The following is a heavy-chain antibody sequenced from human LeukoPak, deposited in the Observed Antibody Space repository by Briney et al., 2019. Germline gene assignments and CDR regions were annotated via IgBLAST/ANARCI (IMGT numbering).Heavy chain of an antibody. CDR1: GGTFSSYA. V-gene: IGHV1-69*13. D-gene: IGHD4-11*01. Sequence: ASVKVSCKASGGTFSSYAISWVRQAPGQGLEWMGGIIPIFGTAKYAQKFQGRVTITADESTSTAYMELSSLRSEDTAVYYCAREGVYSPKDYYYMDVWGKGTTVTVSS. CDR3: AREGVYSPKDYYYMDV. J-gene: IGHJ6*03. CDR2: IIPIFGTA.